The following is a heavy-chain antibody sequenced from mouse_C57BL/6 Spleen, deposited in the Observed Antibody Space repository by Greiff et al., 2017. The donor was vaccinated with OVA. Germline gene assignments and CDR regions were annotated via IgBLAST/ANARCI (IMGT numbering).Heavy chain of an antibody. D-gene: IGHD4-1*01. J-gene: IGHJ1*03. CDR2: IYPGDGDT. CDR3: ARSELGLFGYFDV. V-gene: IGHV1-80*01. Sequence: QVQLQQSGAELVKPGASVKISCEASGYAFSSYWMNWVKQRPGKGLEWIGQIYPGDGDTNYNGKFKGKATLTADKSSSTAYMQLSRLTSEASAVYFCARSELGLFGYFDVWGTGTTVTVSS. CDR1: GYAFSSYW.